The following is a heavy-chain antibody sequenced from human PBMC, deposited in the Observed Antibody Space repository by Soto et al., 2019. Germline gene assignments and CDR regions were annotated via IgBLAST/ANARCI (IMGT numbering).Heavy chain of an antibody. CDR2: ISYDGSNK. V-gene: IGHV3-30*18. Sequence: GGSLRLSCAAPGFTFSSYGMHWVRQAPGKGLEWVAVISYDGSNKYYADSVKGRFTISRDNSKNTLYLQMNSLRAEDTAVYYCAKGVYYDSSGYYGYWGQGTLVTVSS. J-gene: IGHJ4*02. CDR1: GFTFSSYG. CDR3: AKGVYYDSSGYYGY. D-gene: IGHD3-22*01.